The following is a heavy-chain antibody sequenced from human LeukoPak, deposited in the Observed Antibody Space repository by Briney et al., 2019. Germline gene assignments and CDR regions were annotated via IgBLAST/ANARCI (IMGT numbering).Heavy chain of an antibody. CDR1: GGSISSGGYY. D-gene: IGHD2-8*01. Sequence: SETLSLTCTVSGGSISSGGYYCSWIRQHPGKGLEWIGYIYYSGSTYYNPSLKSRVTISVDTSKNQFSLKLSSVTAADTAVYYCARAVRCTNGVCYNWFDPWGQGTLVTVSS. CDR2: IYYSGST. CDR3: ARAVRCTNGVCYNWFDP. V-gene: IGHV4-31*03. J-gene: IGHJ5*02.